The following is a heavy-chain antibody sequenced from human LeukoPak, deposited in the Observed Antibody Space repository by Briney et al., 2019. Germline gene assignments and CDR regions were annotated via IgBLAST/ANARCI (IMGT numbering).Heavy chain of an antibody. D-gene: IGHD3-3*01. Sequence: ASVKVSCKASGYTFTNYYMHWVRQAPGQGLEWMGIINPSGGSTSYAPKFQGRVTMTRDTSTSTVYMDLSSLRSDDTAMYYCARDGGEASNPLDYWGQGTLVTVSS. CDR1: GYTFTNYY. J-gene: IGHJ4*02. CDR2: INPSGGST. CDR3: ARDGGEASNPLDY. V-gene: IGHV1-46*01.